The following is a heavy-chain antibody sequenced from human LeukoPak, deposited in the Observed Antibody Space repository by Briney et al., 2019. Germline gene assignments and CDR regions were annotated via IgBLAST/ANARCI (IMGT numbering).Heavy chain of an antibody. D-gene: IGHD2-2*01. J-gene: IGHJ6*02. V-gene: IGHV5-51*01. CDR3: ASSASSRSYYYYYGMDV. CDR1: GYSFPSYW. Sequence: PGESLKISCKGSGYSFPSYWIGWVRQMPGKGLEWMGIIYPGDSDTRYSPSFQGQVTISADKSISTAYLQWSSLKASDTAMYYCASSASSRSYYYYYGMDVWGQGTTVTVSS. CDR2: IYPGDSDT.